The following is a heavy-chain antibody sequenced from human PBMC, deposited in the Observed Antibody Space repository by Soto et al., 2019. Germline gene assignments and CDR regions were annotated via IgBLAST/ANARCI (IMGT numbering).Heavy chain of an antibody. CDR3: VRWGITTNGGSDY. J-gene: IGHJ4*02. V-gene: IGHV1-69*13. Sequence: GASVKVSCKTSGGTFSSYAISWVRQAPGQGLEWMGGIVPIVDTATYAQKFQGRVTITADESTSTAYMELSRLRAEDTAVYYCVRWGITTNGGSDYWGQGTLVTVSS. D-gene: IGHD3-16*01. CDR2: IVPIVDTA. CDR1: GGTFSSYA.